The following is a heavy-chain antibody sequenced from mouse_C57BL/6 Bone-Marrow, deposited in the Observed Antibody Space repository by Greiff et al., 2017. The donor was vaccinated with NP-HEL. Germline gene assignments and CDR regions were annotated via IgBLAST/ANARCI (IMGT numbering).Heavy chain of an antibody. Sequence: VQLKQSGAELVRPGASVKLSCTASGFNIKDDYMHWVKQRPEQGLEWIGWIDPENGDTEYASKFQGKATITADTSSNTAYLQLSSLTSEDTAVYYCTLTVVAYYFDYWGQGTTLTVSS. CDR3: TLTVVAYYFDY. D-gene: IGHD1-1*01. CDR1: GFNIKDDY. CDR2: IDPENGDT. V-gene: IGHV14-4*01. J-gene: IGHJ2*01.